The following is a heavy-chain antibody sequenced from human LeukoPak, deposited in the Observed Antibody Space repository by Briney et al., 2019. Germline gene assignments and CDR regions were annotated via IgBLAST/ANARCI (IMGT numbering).Heavy chain of an antibody. V-gene: IGHV4-59*01. Sequence: KPSETLSLTCTVSGGSISSYYWSWIRQPPGKGLEWIGYIYYSGSTNYNPSLKSRVTISVDTSKNQFSLKLSSVTAADTAVYYCARGVRTGKTYDYWGQGTLVTVSS. D-gene: IGHD2-2*01. CDR2: IYYSGST. CDR3: ARGVRTGKTYDY. CDR1: GGSISSYY. J-gene: IGHJ4*02.